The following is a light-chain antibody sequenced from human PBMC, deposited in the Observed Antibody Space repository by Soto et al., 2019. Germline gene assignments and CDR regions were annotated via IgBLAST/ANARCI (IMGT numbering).Light chain of an antibody. CDR3: QQYNDNWT. CDR1: QSISSW. Sequence: IQMTQSPSTLSSSVGDRGTITCRASQSISSWLAWYHQKPGTAPKLLIYNASTLQSGVPSRFRGSGSGTEFTLTISRLQPDDSETYYCQQYNDNWTFGQGTKVDIK. CDR2: NAS. V-gene: IGKV1-5*03. J-gene: IGKJ1*01.